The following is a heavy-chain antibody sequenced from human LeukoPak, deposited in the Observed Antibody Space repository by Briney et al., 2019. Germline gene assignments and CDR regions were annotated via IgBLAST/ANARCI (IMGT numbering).Heavy chain of an antibody. CDR1: GFTVSSNY. D-gene: IGHD3-10*01. Sequence: PGGSLRVSCAASGFTVSSNYMSWVRQAPGKGLEWVSVIYSGGSIYYADSVKGRFTISRDNSKNTLYLQMNSLRVEDTAVYYCAWGSGDWGQGTLVTVSS. CDR3: AWGSGD. CDR2: IYSGGSI. J-gene: IGHJ4*02. V-gene: IGHV3-66*01.